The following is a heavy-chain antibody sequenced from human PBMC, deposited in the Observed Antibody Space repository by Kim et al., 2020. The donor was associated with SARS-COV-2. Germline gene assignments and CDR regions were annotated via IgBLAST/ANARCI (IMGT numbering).Heavy chain of an antibody. Sequence: GGSLRLSCAASGFTFSNFGLHWVRQAPGKGLEWVAVISYDVSIIHYSDSVKGRFTISRDNSKNMLYLQMNSLRPEDTAVYYCVKDSYDGHKTNLFSSWGQGTLVTVSS. J-gene: IGHJ5*02. CDR1: GFTFSNFG. D-gene: IGHD3-22*01. CDR2: ISYDVSII. CDR3: VKDSYDGHKTNLFSS. V-gene: IGHV3-30*18.